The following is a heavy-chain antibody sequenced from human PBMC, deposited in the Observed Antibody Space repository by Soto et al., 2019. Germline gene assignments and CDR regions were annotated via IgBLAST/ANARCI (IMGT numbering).Heavy chain of an antibody. V-gene: IGHV3-23*01. Sequence: EVQLLESGGGLVQPGGSLRLSCAASGFTFSSYAMSWVRQAPGKGLEWVSAISGSGGSTYYADSVKGRFTISRDNSKNTRYLQMNSLRAEDTAVYYCAKDLGIAARPSYYYYGMDVWGQGTTVTVSS. D-gene: IGHD6-6*01. J-gene: IGHJ6*02. CDR3: AKDLGIAARPSYYYYGMDV. CDR1: GFTFSSYA. CDR2: ISGSGGST.